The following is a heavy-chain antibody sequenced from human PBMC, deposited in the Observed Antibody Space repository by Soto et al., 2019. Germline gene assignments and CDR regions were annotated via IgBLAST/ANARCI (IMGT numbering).Heavy chain of an antibody. J-gene: IGHJ6*02. D-gene: IGHD3-9*01. CDR2: ISGSGGST. CDR3: AKLAVDFDWLFFDYYYYGMDV. V-gene: IGHV3-23*01. CDR1: GFTFSSYA. Sequence: EVQLLESGGGLVQPGGSLRLSCAASGFTFSSYAMSWVRQAPGKGLEWVSAISGSGGSTYYADSVKGRFTISRDNSKNTLYLQMNSLRAEDTAVYYCAKLAVDFDWLFFDYYYYGMDVWGQGTTVTVSS.